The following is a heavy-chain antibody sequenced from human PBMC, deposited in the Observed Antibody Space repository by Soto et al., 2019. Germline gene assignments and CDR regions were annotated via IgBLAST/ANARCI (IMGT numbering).Heavy chain of an antibody. CDR1: GFTFSSYG. D-gene: IGHD3-10*01. CDR3: ARDLGYYYGSGPGY. Sequence: QVQLVESGGGVVQPGRSLRLSCAASGFTFSSYGMHWVRQAPGKGLEWVAVIWYDGSNKYYADSVKGRFTISRDNSKNTLYLQMNSLRAEDTAVYYCARDLGYYYGSGPGYWGQGTLVTVS. CDR2: IWYDGSNK. V-gene: IGHV3-33*01. J-gene: IGHJ4*02.